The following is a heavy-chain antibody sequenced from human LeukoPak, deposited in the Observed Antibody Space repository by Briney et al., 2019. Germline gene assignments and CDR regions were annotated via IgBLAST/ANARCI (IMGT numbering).Heavy chain of an antibody. CDR3: ARDHRALWSGESGEDY. J-gene: IGHJ4*02. V-gene: IGHV1-2*02. Sequence: ASVKVSCKASGYTFTGYYMHWVRQAPGQGLEWMGWINPNSGGTNYAQKFQGRVTMTRDTSISTAYMELSRLRSDDTAVYYCARDHRALWSGESGEDYWGQGTLVTVSS. CDR1: GYTFTGYY. CDR2: INPNSGGT. D-gene: IGHD3-10*01.